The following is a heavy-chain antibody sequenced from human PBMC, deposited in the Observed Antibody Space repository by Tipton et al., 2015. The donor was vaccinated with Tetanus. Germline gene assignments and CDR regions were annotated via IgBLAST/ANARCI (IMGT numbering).Heavy chain of an antibody. CDR2: IYPGDSDT. CDR1: GYNFNLYW. V-gene: IGHV5-51*01. Sequence: QLVQSGAEAKKPGESLKISCQGSGYNFNLYWIAWVRQMPGKGLEWMGIIYPGDSDTTYSPSFQGQVTISADKSIHTAYLQWTSLKPSDTAIYFCARLPKHYSASGSTWGQGTLVTVSS. J-gene: IGHJ5*02. CDR3: ARLPKHYSASGST. D-gene: IGHD3-10*01.